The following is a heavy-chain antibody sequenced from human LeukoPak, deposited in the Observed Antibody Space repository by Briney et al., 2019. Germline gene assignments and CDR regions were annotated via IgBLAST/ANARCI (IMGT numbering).Heavy chain of an antibody. D-gene: IGHD3-3*01. Sequence: GGSLRLSCAASGFTFSSYGMHCVRQAPGKGLEWVASMRNDGSQIYHADSVKGRFTISRDNSKNTLYLQMNSLRVEDTAIYYCAKDMGRRIFGVAYDAFHIWGQGTMVTVSS. CDR2: MRNDGSQI. J-gene: IGHJ3*02. V-gene: IGHV3-30*02. CDR3: AKDMGRRIFGVAYDAFHI. CDR1: GFTFSSYG.